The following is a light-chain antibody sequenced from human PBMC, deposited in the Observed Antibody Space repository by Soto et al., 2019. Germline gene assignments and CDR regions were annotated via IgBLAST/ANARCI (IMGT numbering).Light chain of an antibody. J-gene: IGLJ1*01. CDR1: SSDIGGYNF. V-gene: IGLV2-14*01. CDR3: NSYRTVSTYV. Sequence: QSALTQPASVSGSPGQSITIACTGTSSDIGGYNFVSWYQQHPGKAPKLLIYDVGNRPSGVSSRFSGSKSSNTASLTISGLQAEDEAYYYCNSYRTVSTYVFGTGTKLTVL. CDR2: DVG.